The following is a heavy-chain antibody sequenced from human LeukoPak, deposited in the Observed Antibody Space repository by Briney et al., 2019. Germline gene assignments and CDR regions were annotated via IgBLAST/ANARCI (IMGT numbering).Heavy chain of an antibody. J-gene: IGHJ3*02. CDR2: ISSSNSTI. CDR3: ARETGYDAFDI. Sequence: PGGSLRLSCAASGFTFSSYSMNWVRQAPGKGLEWVSYISSSNSTIYYADSVKGRFTISRDNAKNSLYLQMNSLRAEDTAVYYCARETGYDAFDIWGQGTMVTVSS. CDR1: GFTFSSYS. D-gene: IGHD3-9*01. V-gene: IGHV3-48*01.